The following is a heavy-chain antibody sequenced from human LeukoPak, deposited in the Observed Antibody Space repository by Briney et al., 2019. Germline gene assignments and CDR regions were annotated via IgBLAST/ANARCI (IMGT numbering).Heavy chain of an antibody. CDR1: GGSISSYY. J-gene: IGHJ4*02. Sequence: SETLSLTCTVSGGSISSYYWSWIRQPPGKGLEWIGYIYYSGSTNYNPSLKSRVTILVDTSKNQFSLKLSSVTAADTAVYYCARHDYSNYYLYYFDYWGQGTLVTVSS. D-gene: IGHD4-11*01. V-gene: IGHV4-59*01. CDR3: ARHDYSNYYLYYFDY. CDR2: IYYSGST.